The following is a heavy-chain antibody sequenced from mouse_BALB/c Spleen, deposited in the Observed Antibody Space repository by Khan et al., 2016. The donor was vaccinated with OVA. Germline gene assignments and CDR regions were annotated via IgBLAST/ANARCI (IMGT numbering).Heavy chain of an antibody. CDR1: GFNIKDTY. CDR2: IAPANGDT. CDR3: ATHYGNPFAY. D-gene: IGHD2-1*01. Sequence: VQLQQSRAELLKPVASGKLSCTSSGFNIKDTYMHWMKQRPEQDLARIGRIAPANGDTTYDPKFQGKATRPADTSSKSSYLQLRSLTSEDTAVSYSATHYGNPFAYWGQGTLVTVSA. J-gene: IGHJ3*01. V-gene: IGHV14-3*02.